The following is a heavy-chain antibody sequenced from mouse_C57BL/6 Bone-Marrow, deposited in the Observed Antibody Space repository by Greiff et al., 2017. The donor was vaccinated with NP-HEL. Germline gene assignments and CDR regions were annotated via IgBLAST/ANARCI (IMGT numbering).Heavy chain of an antibody. D-gene: IGHD3-2*02. CDR3: AGDSSGTDY. J-gene: IGHJ2*01. Sequence: QVHVKQSGAELARPGASVKLSCKASGYTFTSYGISWVKQRTGQGLEWIGEIYPRSGNTYYNEKFKGKATLTADKSSSTAYMELRSLTSEDSAVYFCAGDSSGTDYWGQGTTLTVSS. CDR1: GYTFTSYG. V-gene: IGHV1-81*01. CDR2: IYPRSGNT.